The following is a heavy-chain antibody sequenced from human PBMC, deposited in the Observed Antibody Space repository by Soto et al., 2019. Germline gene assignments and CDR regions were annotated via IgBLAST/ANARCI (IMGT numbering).Heavy chain of an antibody. D-gene: IGHD2-21*02. J-gene: IGHJ6*02. V-gene: IGHV4-30-4*01. Sequence: LSLTCTVSGGSISSGDYYWSWIRQPPGKGLEWIGYIYYSGSTYYNPSLKSRVTISLDTSKNQFSLKLSSVTAADTAVHYCARENCGGDCYLILDYYYYGLDVWGQGTTVTVSS. CDR1: GGSISSGDYY. CDR2: IYYSGST. CDR3: ARENCGGDCYLILDYYYYGLDV.